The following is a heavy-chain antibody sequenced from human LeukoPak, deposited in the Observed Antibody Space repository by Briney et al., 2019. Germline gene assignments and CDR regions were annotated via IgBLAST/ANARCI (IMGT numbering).Heavy chain of an antibody. D-gene: IGHD3-22*01. J-gene: IGHJ4*02. CDR3: ARGLRTDYYDSSGYYGSYFDYFDY. CDR2: INPNSGGT. CDR1: GYTFTSYD. V-gene: IGHV1-2*02. Sequence: ASVTVSCKASGYTFTSYDINWVRQAPGQGLEWMGWINPNSGGTNYAQKFQGRVTMTRDTSISTAYMELSRLRSDDTAVYYCARGLRTDYYDSSGYYGSYFDYFDYWGQGTLVTVSS.